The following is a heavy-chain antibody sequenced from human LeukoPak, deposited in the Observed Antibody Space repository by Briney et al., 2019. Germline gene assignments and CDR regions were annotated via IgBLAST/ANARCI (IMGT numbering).Heavy chain of an antibody. CDR3: AKGYGDLVAFDI. J-gene: IGHJ3*02. Sequence: PGGSLRLSCAASGFTFSSYGMDWVRPAPGKGLEWVAFIRYDGNNKDYADSVKGRFTISRDNSKNTLYLQINSLRVEDTALYYCAKGYGDLVAFDIWGQGTMVTVSS. D-gene: IGHD4-17*01. CDR2: IRYDGNNK. CDR1: GFTFSSYG. V-gene: IGHV3-30*02.